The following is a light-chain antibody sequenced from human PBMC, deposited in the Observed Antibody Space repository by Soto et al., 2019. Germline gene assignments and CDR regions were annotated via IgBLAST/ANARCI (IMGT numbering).Light chain of an antibody. Sequence: EIVLTQSPGTLSLSPGERATLSCRASQSVSNNYLAWYQQKPGQAPRLLIYDTSTRATGVPARFIGSASGTEFTLTITSLQSEDFAIYYCQHYVTWPLAFGGGTRVENK. CDR1: QSVSNN. CDR2: DTS. V-gene: IGKV3-15*01. CDR3: QHYVTWPLA. J-gene: IGKJ4*01.